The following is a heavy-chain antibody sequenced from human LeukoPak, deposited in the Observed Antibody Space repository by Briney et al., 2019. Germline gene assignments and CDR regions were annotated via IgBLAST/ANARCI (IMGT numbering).Heavy chain of an antibody. CDR3: ARDITLIGPRESYYYYGMDV. V-gene: IGHV3-30-3*01. D-gene: IGHD1-14*01. CDR2: ISYDGSNK. J-gene: IGHJ6*02. CDR1: GFTFSSYA. Sequence: GGSLRLSCAAPGFTFSSYAMHWVRQAPGKGLGWVAVISYDGSNKYYADSVKGRFTISRDNSKNTLYLQMNSLRAEDTAVYYCARDITLIGPRESYYYYGMDVWGQGTTVTVSS.